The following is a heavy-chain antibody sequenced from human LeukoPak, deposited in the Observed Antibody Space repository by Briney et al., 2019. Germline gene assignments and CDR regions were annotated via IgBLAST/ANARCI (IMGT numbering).Heavy chain of an antibody. V-gene: IGHV3-7*01. CDR3: ARDLGYYDNPFYFDY. CDR2: IKQDGSEK. Sequence: GGSLRLSCAASGFTFSSYWMSWVRQAPGKGLEWVANIKQDGSEKYYVDSVKGRFTISRDNAKNSLYLQMNSLRAEDTAVYYCARDLGYYDNPFYFDYWGQGTLVTVSS. D-gene: IGHD3-22*01. J-gene: IGHJ4*02. CDR1: GFTFSSYW.